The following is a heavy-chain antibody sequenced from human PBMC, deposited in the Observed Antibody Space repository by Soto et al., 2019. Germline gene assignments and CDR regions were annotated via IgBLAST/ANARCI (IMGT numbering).Heavy chain of an antibody. CDR1: GYSFTSYW. CDR2: IDPSDSQT. V-gene: IGHV5-10-1*01. D-gene: IGHD3-22*01. Sequence: GESLKISWKGSGYSFTSYWITWVRQKPGKGLEWMGRIDPSDSQTYYSPSFRGHVTISVTKSITTVFLQWSSLRASDTAMYYCARQIYDSDTGPNFQYYFDSWGQGTPVTVSS. CDR3: ARQIYDSDTGPNFQYYFDS. J-gene: IGHJ4*02.